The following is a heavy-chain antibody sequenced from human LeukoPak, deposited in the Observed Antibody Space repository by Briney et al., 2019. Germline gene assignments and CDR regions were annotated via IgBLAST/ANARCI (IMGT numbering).Heavy chain of an antibody. CDR2: ISSSSVSR. D-gene: IGHD5-18*01. Sequence: GGSLRLSCAASGFAFSSYSMNWVRQAPGKGLEWVSYISSSSVSRYYTDSVKGRFTISRDNAKNSLSLQMNSLRAEDTAVYYRARALLTSAMVSYWGQGTLVTVSS. CDR1: GFAFSSYS. V-gene: IGHV3-21*01. J-gene: IGHJ4*02. CDR3: ARALLTSAMVSY.